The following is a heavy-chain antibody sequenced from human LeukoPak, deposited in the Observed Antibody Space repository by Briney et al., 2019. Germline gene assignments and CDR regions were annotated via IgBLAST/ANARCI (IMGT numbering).Heavy chain of an antibody. Sequence: RGSLRLSCAASGFTFSSYGMHCVLQAPVKGLEWGAFIRYDGSNKYYADSVKGRFTISRDNSKNTLYLQMNSLRAEDTVVFYSQKTAYEILTGYFNWGQGTLVTVSS. CDR2: IRYDGSNK. D-gene: IGHD3-9*01. V-gene: IGHV3-30*02. J-gene: IGHJ4*02. CDR1: GFTFSSYG. CDR3: QKTAYEILTGYFN.